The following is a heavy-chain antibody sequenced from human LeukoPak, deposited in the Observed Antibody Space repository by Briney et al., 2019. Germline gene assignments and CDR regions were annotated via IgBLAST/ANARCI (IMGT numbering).Heavy chain of an antibody. D-gene: IGHD3-3*01. CDR2: ISSSSSTI. CDR3: ARSGEYDFWSGYYSPYYYMDV. J-gene: IGHJ6*03. CDR1: GFTFSSYS. Sequence: GGSLRLSCAASGFTFSSYSMNWVRQAPGKGLEWVSYISSSSSTIYYADSVKGRFTISRDNAKNSLYLQMNSLRAEDTAVYYCARSGEYDFWSGYYSPYYYMDVWGKGTTVTVSS. V-gene: IGHV3-48*04.